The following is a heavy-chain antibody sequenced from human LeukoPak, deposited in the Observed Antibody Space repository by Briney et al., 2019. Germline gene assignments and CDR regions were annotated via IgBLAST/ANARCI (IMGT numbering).Heavy chain of an antibody. CDR1: GGSISSYY. J-gene: IGHJ6*03. D-gene: IGHD2-15*01. Sequence: PLETLSLTCTASGGSISSYYWSWIRQPPGKGLEWIGYIYYSGSTNYNPSLKSRVTISVDTSKNQFSLKLSSVTAADTAVYYCARGGYCSGGSRRPYYDYMDVWGKGTTVTDSS. CDR2: IYYSGST. CDR3: ARGGYCSGGSRRPYYDYMDV. V-gene: IGHV4-59*01.